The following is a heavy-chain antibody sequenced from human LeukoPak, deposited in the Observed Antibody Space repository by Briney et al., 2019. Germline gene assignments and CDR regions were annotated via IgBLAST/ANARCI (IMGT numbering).Heavy chain of an antibody. CDR1: GCPFTSYA. Sequence: ASVKVSCKASGCPFTSYAMHWVRQAPGQRLEWMGWINAGNGNTKYSQKFQGRVTITRDTSASTAYMELSSLRSEDTAVYYCARARVYYYDSSGFDYWGQGTLVTVSS. CDR3: ARARVYYYDSSGFDY. CDR2: INAGNGNT. D-gene: IGHD3-22*01. J-gene: IGHJ4*02. V-gene: IGHV1-3*01.